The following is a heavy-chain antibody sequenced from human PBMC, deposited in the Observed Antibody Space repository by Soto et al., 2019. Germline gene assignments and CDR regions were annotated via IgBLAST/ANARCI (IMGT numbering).Heavy chain of an antibody. V-gene: IGHV3-23*01. Sequence: EVQLLECGGGLVQPGGSLRLSCAASGFTFSSYAMSWVRQAPGKGLEWVSAISGSGGSTYYADSVKGRFTISSGNSKTTLYLQMNSLRAEDTAVYYCAKDRTVTNVGWFDPWGQGTLVTVSS. CDR2: ISGSGGST. CDR3: AKDRTVTNVGWFDP. J-gene: IGHJ5*02. D-gene: IGHD4-17*01. CDR1: GFTFSSYA.